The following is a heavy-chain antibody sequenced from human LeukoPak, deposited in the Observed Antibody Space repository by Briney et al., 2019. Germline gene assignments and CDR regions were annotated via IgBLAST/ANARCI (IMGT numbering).Heavy chain of an antibody. Sequence: SETLSLSCAVSGYSISSGYYWGWIRQPPGKGLEWIVSIYHSGSTYYNPSLKSRVTISVDTSKNQFSLKLSSVTAADTAVYYCARHTNDGATDAFDIWGQGTMVTVSS. J-gene: IGHJ3*02. CDR1: GYSISSGYY. CDR2: IYHSGST. D-gene: IGHD4-17*01. CDR3: ARHTNDGATDAFDI. V-gene: IGHV4-38-2*01.